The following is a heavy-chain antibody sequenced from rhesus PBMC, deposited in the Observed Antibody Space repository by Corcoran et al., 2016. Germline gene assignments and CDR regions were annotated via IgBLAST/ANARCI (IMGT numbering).Heavy chain of an antibody. CDR2: IYGSSTST. V-gene: IGHV4S10*01. CDR3: ARELTWFFDY. CDR1: GGSISDSYR. D-gene: IGHD1-38*01. Sequence: QVQLQESGPGVVKPSETLSLTCAVSGGSISDSYRWSWIRQPPGKGLEWIGYIYGSSTSTNYNHSLKSRVTISKDTSKNQFSSKLSSVTAADTAVYYCARELTWFFDYWGQGVLVTVSS. J-gene: IGHJ4*01.